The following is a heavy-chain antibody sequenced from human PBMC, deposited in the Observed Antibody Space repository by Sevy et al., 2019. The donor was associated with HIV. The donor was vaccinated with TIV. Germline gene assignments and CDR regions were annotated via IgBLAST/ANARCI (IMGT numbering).Heavy chain of an antibody. D-gene: IGHD6-19*01. CDR2: ISGLTNYI. J-gene: IGHJ4*02. CDR1: GFAFSDYY. V-gene: IGHV3-11*06. CDR3: ARRSSGWDYFDY. Sequence: GGSLRLSCEASGFAFSDYYMNWIRQAPGKGLEWVSCISGLTNYINYADSVKGRFTISRDNAKNSVYLQMNSLRAEDTAVYYCARRSSGWDYFDYWGQGTPVTVSS.